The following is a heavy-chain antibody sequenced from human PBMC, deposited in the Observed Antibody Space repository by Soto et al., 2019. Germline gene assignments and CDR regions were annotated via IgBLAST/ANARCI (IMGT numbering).Heavy chain of an antibody. J-gene: IGHJ3*02. CDR2: IGTAGDT. V-gene: IGHV3-13*01. CDR3: ARVGYSSGWYGFDI. CDR1: GFTFSSYD. Sequence: GGSLRLSCAASGFTFSSYDMHWVRQATGKGLEWVSAIGTAGDTYYPGSVKGRFTISRENAKNSLCLQMNSLRAGDTAVYYCARVGYSSGWYGFDIWGQGTMVTVSS. D-gene: IGHD6-19*01.